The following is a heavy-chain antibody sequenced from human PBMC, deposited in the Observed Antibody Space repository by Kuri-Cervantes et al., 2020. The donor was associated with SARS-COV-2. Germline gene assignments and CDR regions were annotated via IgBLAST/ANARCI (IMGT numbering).Heavy chain of an antibody. J-gene: IGHJ4*02. V-gene: IGHV1-69*05. Sequence: SVKVSCKASGGTFSSYAISWVRQAPGQGLEWMGGIIPIFGTANYAQKFQGRVTITTGESTSTAYMELSSLRSEDTAVYYCARGEGYSNHFDYWGQGTLVTVSS. CDR3: ARGEGYSNHFDY. CDR1: GGTFSSYA. D-gene: IGHD4-11*01. CDR2: IIPIFGTA.